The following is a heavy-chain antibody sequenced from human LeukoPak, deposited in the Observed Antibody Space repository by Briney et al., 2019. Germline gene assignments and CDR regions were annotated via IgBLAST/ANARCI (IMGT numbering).Heavy chain of an antibody. CDR3: ARNSGDY. D-gene: IGHD4-23*01. CDR1: GGSMRSFY. Sequence: SETLSLTCTVSGGSMRSFYWSFIRQPAGKGLEWIGRIHTSGTTWYNASLKSRVTMSVDTSKDQFSLRLTSVTAADTAVYYCARNSGDYWGQGTLVTVSS. CDR2: IHTSGTT. V-gene: IGHV4-4*07. J-gene: IGHJ4*02.